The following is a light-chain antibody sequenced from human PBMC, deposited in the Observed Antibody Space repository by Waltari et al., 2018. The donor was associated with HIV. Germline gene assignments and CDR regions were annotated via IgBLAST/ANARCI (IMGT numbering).Light chain of an antibody. CDR3: CSYGGSYTSV. CDR1: SSDVGGYNY. J-gene: IGLJ2*01. Sequence: QSALTQPRAVSGSPGQSVTISRTETSSDVGGYNYFSWYQQHPGKAPKLIIYDVNNRPSGVPDRFSGSKSGNTASLTISGLQAEDEADYYCCSYGGSYTSVFGGGTQLTVL. CDR2: DVN. V-gene: IGLV2-11*01.